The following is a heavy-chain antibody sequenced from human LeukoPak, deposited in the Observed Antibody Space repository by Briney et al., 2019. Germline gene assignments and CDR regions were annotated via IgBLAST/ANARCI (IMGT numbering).Heavy chain of an antibody. CDR1: GXSFSSHG. D-gene: IGHD3-22*01. CDR3: ARARNDYDSNGFSLLEY. Sequence: PGTSLRLSCVVSGXSFSSHGMHWVRQAPGKGLEWVAVVWYDGSNIWYADSVKGRFTISRDNSKNTLYLQMNSLRAEDTALYYCARARNDYDSNGFSLLEYWGQGTLVTVSS. J-gene: IGHJ4*02. CDR2: VWYDGSNI. V-gene: IGHV3-33*01.